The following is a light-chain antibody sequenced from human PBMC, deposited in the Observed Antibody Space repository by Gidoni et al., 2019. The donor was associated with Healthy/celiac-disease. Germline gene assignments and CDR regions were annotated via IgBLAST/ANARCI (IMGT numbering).Light chain of an antibody. V-gene: IGKV3-15*01. CDR1: QSVSSN. CDR2: GAS. Sequence: VMTQSPATLSVSPGERATLSCRASQSVSSNLAWYQQKPGQAPRLLIYGASTRATGIPARFSGSGSGTEFTLTISSLQSEDFAVYYCQQYNNWPLTFXQXTKLESK. J-gene: IGKJ5*01. CDR3: QQYNNWPLT.